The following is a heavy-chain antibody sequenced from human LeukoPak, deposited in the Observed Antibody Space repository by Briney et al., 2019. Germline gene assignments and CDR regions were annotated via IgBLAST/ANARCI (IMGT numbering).Heavy chain of an antibody. D-gene: IGHD2-8*01. Sequence: ASVKVSCKASGYTFTGYYMHWVRQAPGQGLEWMGWINPNSGGANYAQKFQGRVTVTRDTSTSTAYMGLSRLRSDDTAVYYCATYCTNGVCQGAFDIWGQGTMVTVSS. V-gene: IGHV1-2*02. CDR2: INPNSGGA. J-gene: IGHJ3*02. CDR3: ATYCTNGVCQGAFDI. CDR1: GYTFTGYY.